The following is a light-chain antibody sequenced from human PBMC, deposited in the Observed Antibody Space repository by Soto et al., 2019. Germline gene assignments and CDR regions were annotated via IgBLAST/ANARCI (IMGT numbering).Light chain of an antibody. CDR1: SSNIGAGYD. J-gene: IGLJ2*01. V-gene: IGLV1-40*01. CDR3: SSYTSSVTLV. CDR2: GNS. Sequence: QPVLTQPPSVSGAPGQRVTISCTGSSSNIGAGYDVHWYQQLPGTAPKLLIYGNSNRPSGVPDRFSGSKSGTSASLAITGLQAEDEADYYCSSYTSSVTLVFGGGTKLTVL.